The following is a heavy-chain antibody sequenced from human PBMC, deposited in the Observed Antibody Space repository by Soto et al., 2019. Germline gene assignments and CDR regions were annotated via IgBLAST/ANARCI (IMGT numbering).Heavy chain of an antibody. D-gene: IGHD2-15*01. CDR3: AKNGCSYPACYPYYYYVDV. J-gene: IGHJ6*03. CDR2: LSVTGDSA. V-gene: IGHV3-23*01. CDR1: GFSLTNSA. Sequence: EVQLLESGGGLVQPGGSLRLSCVASGFSLTNSAVSWVRQAPGKGLEWVSSLSVTGDSAFYSDSVKGRFTISRDISKSTLYLQRSSLRAEDTAVYYCAKNGCSYPACYPYYYYVDVWGKGTTVTVSS.